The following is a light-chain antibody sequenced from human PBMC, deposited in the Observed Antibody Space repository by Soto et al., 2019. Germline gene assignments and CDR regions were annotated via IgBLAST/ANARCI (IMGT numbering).Light chain of an antibody. V-gene: IGLV2-23*02. J-gene: IGLJ7*01. Sequence: QSALTQPASVSGSPGQSITISCTGTSSDVGTYNLVSWYQHHPGKAPKLIIYEVSKRPSGVSNRFSGSKSDNTASLTISGLQAEDDGDYHCCSYAGSSTWVFGGGTQLTVL. CDR2: EVS. CDR3: CSYAGSSTWV. CDR1: SSDVGTYNL.